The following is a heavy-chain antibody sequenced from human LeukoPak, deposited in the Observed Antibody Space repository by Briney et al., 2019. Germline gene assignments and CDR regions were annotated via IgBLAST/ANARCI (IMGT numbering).Heavy chain of an antibody. CDR1: GGSISSYY. Sequence: PSETLSLTCTVSGGSISSYYWSWIRQPPGKGLGWIGYIYYSGSTNYNPSLKSRVTISVDTSKNQFSLKLSSVTAADTAVYYCARGRTNYYYYYGMDVWGQGTTVTVSS. CDR2: IYYSGST. D-gene: IGHD1-14*01. V-gene: IGHV4-59*12. CDR3: ARGRTNYYYYYGMDV. J-gene: IGHJ6*02.